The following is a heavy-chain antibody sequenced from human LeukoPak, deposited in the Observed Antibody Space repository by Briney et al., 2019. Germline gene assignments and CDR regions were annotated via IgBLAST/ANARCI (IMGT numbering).Heavy chain of an antibody. CDR1: GFTFSSYG. V-gene: IGHV3-30*18. CDR3: AKDYFRYYDSSLGGGKLDY. CDR2: ISYDGSNK. Sequence: GGSLRLSCAASGFTFSSYGMHWVRQAPGKGLEWVAVISYDGSNKYYADSVKGRFTISRDNSKNTLYLQMNSLRAEDTAVYYCAKDYFRYYDSSLGGGKLDYWGQGTLVTVSS. J-gene: IGHJ4*02. D-gene: IGHD3-22*01.